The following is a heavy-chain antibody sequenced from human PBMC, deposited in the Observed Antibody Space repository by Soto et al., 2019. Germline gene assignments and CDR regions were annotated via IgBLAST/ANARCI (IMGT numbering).Heavy chain of an antibody. J-gene: IGHJ6*02. CDR1: GFTFSSYG. Sequence: PGGSLRLSCAASGFTFSSYGMHWVRQAPGKGLEWVAVISYDGSNKYYADSVKGRFTISRDNSKNTLYLQMNSLRAEDTAVYYCAKTDYGDYDYYYYYYGMDVWGQGTTVTAP. D-gene: IGHD4-17*01. CDR2: ISYDGSNK. V-gene: IGHV3-30*18. CDR3: AKTDYGDYDYYYYYYGMDV.